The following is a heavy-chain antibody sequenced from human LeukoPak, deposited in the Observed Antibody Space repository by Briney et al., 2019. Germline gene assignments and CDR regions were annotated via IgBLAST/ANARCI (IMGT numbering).Heavy chain of an antibody. V-gene: IGHV4-39*07. CDR1: NGSISSSRYY. D-gene: IGHD1-7*01. CDR2: IYYSGNT. Sequence: LETLSLTCTVSNGSISSSRYYWGWIRQPPGKGLEWIGSIYYSGNTYYNPSLKSRVTISVDTSKNQFSLKLSSVTAADTAVYYCARSSWNYVLDYWGQGTLVTVSS. J-gene: IGHJ4*02. CDR3: ARSSWNYVLDY.